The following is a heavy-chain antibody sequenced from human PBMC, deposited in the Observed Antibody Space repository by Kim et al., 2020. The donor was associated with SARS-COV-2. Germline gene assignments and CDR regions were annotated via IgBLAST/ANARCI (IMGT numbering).Heavy chain of an antibody. Sequence: SETLSLTCTVSGGSISSYYWSWIRQPPGKGLEWIGYIYYSGSTNYNPSLKSRVTISVDTSKNQFSLKLSSVTAADTAVYYCARDPGDSSGYLRFDPWGQGTLVTVSS. CDR2: IYYSGST. D-gene: IGHD3-22*01. CDR3: ARDPGDSSGYLRFDP. V-gene: IGHV4-59*01. CDR1: GGSISSYY. J-gene: IGHJ5*02.